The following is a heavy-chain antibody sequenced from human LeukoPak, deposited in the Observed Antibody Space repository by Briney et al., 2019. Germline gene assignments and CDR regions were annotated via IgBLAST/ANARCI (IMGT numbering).Heavy chain of an antibody. Sequence: SETLSLTCTVSGGSISSYYWSWIRKPPGKGLEWIGYIYYSGSTNYNPSLRSRVTISVDTSKNQFSLKLSSVTAADTAVYYCALLTMVRGVIIDYWGQGTLVTVSS. J-gene: IGHJ4*02. CDR3: ALLTMVRGVIIDY. CDR1: GGSISSYY. V-gene: IGHV4-59*08. D-gene: IGHD3-10*01. CDR2: IYYSGST.